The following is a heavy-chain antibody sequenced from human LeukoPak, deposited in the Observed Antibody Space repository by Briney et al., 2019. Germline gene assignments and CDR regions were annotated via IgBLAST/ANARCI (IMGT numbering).Heavy chain of an antibody. CDR2: INPKSGGP. CDR3: ARRKSGTNPGAFDS. V-gene: IGHV1-2*07. D-gene: IGHD3-10*01. CDR1: GYTFTDYH. J-gene: IGHJ4*02. Sequence: ASVKVSCKASGYTFTDYHLHWVRQAPGQGLQWMAWINPKSGGPSRSRQFQGRITLTSDTSIDTAYLHLSRLTSDDTAVYFCARRKSGTNPGAFDSWGQGTLVTVSS.